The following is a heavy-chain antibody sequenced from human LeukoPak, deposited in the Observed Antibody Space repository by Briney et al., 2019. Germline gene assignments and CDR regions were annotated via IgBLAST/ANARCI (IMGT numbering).Heavy chain of an antibody. J-gene: IGHJ4*02. CDR2: IIPIFGTA. V-gene: IGHV1-69*05. Sequence: GASVKVSCKAPGGTFSSYAISWVRQAPGQGLEWMGGIIPIFGTANYAQKFQGRVTITTDESTSTAYMELSSLRSEDTAVYYCARYAITGTTQFDYWGQGTLVTVSS. CDR1: GGTFSSYA. CDR3: ARYAITGTTQFDY. D-gene: IGHD1-7*01.